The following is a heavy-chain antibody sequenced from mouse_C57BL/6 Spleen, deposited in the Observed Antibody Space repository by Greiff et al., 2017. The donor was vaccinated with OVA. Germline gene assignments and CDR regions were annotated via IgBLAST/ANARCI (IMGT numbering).Heavy chain of an antibody. CDR2: ISTYYGDA. V-gene: IGHV1-67*01. J-gene: IGHJ1*03. CDR1: GYTFTDYA. D-gene: IGHD1-1*01. Sequence: QVQLQQSGPELVRPGVSVKISCKGSGYTFTDYAMPWVKQSHAKSLEWIGVISTYYGDASYNQKFKDQATMTVDKSSSTAYMELARLTSEDSAVYYCARRGTTVVGDWYFDVWGTGTTVTVSS. CDR3: ARRGTTVVGDWYFDV.